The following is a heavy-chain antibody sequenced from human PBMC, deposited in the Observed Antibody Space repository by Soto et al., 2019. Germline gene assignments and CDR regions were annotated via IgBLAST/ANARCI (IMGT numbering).Heavy chain of an antibody. CDR3: ARDRLRLGELSLLGYFDY. CDR2: ISYDGSNE. V-gene: IGHV3-30*04. CDR1: GFTFSRHT. Sequence: GGSLRLSCAASGFTFSRHTMHWVRQAPGKGLEWVASISYDGSNEYYADSVKGRFTISRDNSKNTVYVQMNSLRAEDTAVYYCARDRLRLGELSLLGYFDYWGQGTLVTVSS. J-gene: IGHJ4*02. D-gene: IGHD3-16*02.